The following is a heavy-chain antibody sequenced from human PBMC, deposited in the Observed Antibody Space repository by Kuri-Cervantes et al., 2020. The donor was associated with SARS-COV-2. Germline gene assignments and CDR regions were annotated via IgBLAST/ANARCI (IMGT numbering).Heavy chain of an antibody. Sequence: ESLKISCTVSGGSISSYYWGWIRQPPGKGLEWIGSIYHSGSTYYNPSLKSRVTISVDTSKNQFSLKLSSVTAADTAVYYCARWGYSRGAFDIWGQGTMVTVSS. CDR1: GGSISSYY. J-gene: IGHJ3*02. D-gene: IGHD5-18*01. CDR2: IYHSGST. V-gene: IGHV4-38-2*02. CDR3: ARWGYSRGAFDI.